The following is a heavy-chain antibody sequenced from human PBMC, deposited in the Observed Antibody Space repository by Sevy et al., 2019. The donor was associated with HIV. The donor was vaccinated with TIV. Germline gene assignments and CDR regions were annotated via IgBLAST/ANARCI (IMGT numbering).Heavy chain of an antibody. CDR2: ISSSSSYI. CDR1: GFTFSSYS. CDR3: ARAGLARYYYYMDV. V-gene: IGHV3-21*01. Sequence: GGSLRLSCAASGFTFSSYSMNWVRQAPGKGLEWVSSISSSSSYIYYADSAKGRFTISRDNAKNSLYLQMNSLRAEDTAVYYCARAGLARYYYYMDVWGKGTTVTVSS. J-gene: IGHJ6*03.